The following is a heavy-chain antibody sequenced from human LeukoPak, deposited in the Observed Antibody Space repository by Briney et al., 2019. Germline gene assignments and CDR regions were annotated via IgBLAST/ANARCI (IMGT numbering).Heavy chain of an antibody. J-gene: IGHJ4*02. CDR1: GYTFTGYY. D-gene: IGHD3-22*01. Sequence: ASVKVSCKASGYTFTGYYMHWVRQAPGQGLAWMGWINPNSGGTNYAQKFQGRVTMSRDTSISTAYMELSRLRSDDTAVYYCARVTWYYYDSSGSSYDYWGQGTLVTVSS. CDR3: ARVTWYYYDSSGSSYDY. V-gene: IGHV1-2*02. CDR2: INPNSGGT.